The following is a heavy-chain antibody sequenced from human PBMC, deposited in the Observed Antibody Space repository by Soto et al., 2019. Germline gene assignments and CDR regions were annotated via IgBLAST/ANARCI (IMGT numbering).Heavy chain of an antibody. CDR1: GVVTFRGSYY. D-gene: IGHD4-4*01. CDR2: IFNSGSA. J-gene: IGHJ1*01. Sequence: SETLSLTCSVSGVVTFRGSYYWSWLRQRPGKGLECLGYIFNSGSAYYNPSLRSRVTISIDTSKDEFSLTLSSVTAADTAVYYCARGYSEY. CDR3: ARGYSEY. V-gene: IGHV4-31*03.